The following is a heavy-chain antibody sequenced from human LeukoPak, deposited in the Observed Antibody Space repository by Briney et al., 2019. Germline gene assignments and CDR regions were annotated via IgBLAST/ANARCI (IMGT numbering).Heavy chain of an antibody. J-gene: IGHJ3*02. V-gene: IGHV4-39*07. Sequence: SETLSLTCTVSGGSISSSSYYWGWIRQPPGKGLEWIGSIYYSGSPYYNPSLKSRVTISLDTSKNQFSLKLSSVTAADTAVYYCARREPKRLYYYGSGPNAFDIWGQGTMVTVSS. CDR1: GGSISSSSYY. CDR3: ARREPKRLYYYGSGPNAFDI. D-gene: IGHD3-10*01. CDR2: IYYSGSP.